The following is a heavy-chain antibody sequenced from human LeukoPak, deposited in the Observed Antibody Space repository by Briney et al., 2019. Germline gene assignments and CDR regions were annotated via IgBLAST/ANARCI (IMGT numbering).Heavy chain of an antibody. D-gene: IGHD1-7*01. CDR3: ARREATTEYFDF. Sequence: SGESLRISCKGSGYSFTNYWIAWVRQMPGKGLEWMGVIYPGDSDTRYNPSFQGQVTISADRSFGTAYLQWSSLKASDSAMYYCARREATTEYFDFWGQGTLVTVSS. CDR1: GYSFTNYW. J-gene: IGHJ4*02. V-gene: IGHV5-51*01. CDR2: IYPGDSDT.